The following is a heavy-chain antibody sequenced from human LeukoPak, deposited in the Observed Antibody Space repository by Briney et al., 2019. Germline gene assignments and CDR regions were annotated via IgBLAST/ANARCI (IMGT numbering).Heavy chain of an antibody. CDR1: GGSFSGYY. CDR3: ESGTQQLWSSF. Sequence: SETLSLTRAVYGGSFSGYYWSWIRQPPGKGLEWIGEINHSGSTNYNPPLKSRVTISLDTSRNQFSLKLSSVAAADTAVYYCESGTQQLWSSFWGQGTLVTVSS. J-gene: IGHJ4*02. V-gene: IGHV4-34*01. D-gene: IGHD5-18*01. CDR2: INHSGST.